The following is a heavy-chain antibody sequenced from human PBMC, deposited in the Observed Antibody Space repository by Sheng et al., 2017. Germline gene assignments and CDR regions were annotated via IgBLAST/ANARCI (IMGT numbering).Heavy chain of an antibody. J-gene: IGHJ4*01. Sequence: EVQMVETGGGLIQPGGSLRLPCAASEFTVRSNYMSWVRQAPGKGLEWVAIIYRDGGKHYADSVKGRVTIFRDNSKNTLNLQMNSLRAEDTAVYFCARGIGSYSRSELWGQGTLVTVSP. D-gene: IGHD6-6*01. CDR1: EFTVRSNY. V-gene: IGHV3-53*02. CDR3: ARGIGSYSRSEL. CDR2: IYRDGGK.